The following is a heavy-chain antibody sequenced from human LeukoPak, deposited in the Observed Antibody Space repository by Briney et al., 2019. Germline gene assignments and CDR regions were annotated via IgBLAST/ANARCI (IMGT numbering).Heavy chain of an antibody. J-gene: IGHJ3*02. Sequence: PSETLSLTCAVYGGSFSGYYWSWIRQPPGKGLEWIGEINHSGSTNYNPSLKSRVTISVDTSKNQFSLKLSSVTAADTAVYYCARGSLLVLHDAFDIWGQGTMVTVSS. CDR2: INHSGST. CDR3: ARGSLLVLHDAFDI. CDR1: GGSFSGYY. V-gene: IGHV4-34*01. D-gene: IGHD2/OR15-2a*01.